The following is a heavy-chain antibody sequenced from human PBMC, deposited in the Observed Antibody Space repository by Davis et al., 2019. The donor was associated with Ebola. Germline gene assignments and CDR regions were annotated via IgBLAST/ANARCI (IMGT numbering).Heavy chain of an antibody. J-gene: IGHJ4*02. D-gene: IGHD7-27*01. Sequence: PGGSLRLSCAASGFTFSDYYMSWIRQAPGKGLEWLSYISRSGSTIYYADSVKGRFTISRDNAKNSLYLQMNSLRAENTAMYYCARDISLPGDFLYFDYWGQGALVTVSS. V-gene: IGHV3-11*04. CDR3: ARDISLPGDFLYFDY. CDR1: GFTFSDYY. CDR2: ISRSGSTI.